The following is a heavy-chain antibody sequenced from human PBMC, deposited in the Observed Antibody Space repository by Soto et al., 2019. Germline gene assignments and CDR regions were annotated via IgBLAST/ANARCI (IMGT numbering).Heavy chain of an antibody. J-gene: IGHJ4*02. CDR1: GYSFTNYY. Sequence: QVQLVQSGAEMKKPGASVKVSCKASGYSFTNYYVHWVRQAPGQGLEWMGWINPNSGGTNFAQRFQDRLTLTRDTSINTVYMELSRLRSDDTAMYFCARTTVPNYYGDYWGQGTLVTVSS. V-gene: IGHV1-2*02. D-gene: IGHD3-22*01. CDR2: INPNSGGT. CDR3: ARTTVPNYYGDY.